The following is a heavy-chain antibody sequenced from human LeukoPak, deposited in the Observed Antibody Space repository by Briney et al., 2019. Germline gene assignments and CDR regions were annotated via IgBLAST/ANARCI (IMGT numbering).Heavy chain of an antibody. J-gene: IGHJ4*02. CDR2: INPNSGGT. CDR1: GYTFTGYY. D-gene: IGHD2-2*02. CDR3: ARGGKYQLLYLFSY. Sequence: GASVKVSCKASGYTFTGYYMHWVRQAPGQGLEWLGWINPNSGGTNYAQKFQGRVTMARDTSISTGYMELSRLRSDDTAVYYCARGGKYQLLYLFSYWGQGTLVTVSS. V-gene: IGHV1-2*02.